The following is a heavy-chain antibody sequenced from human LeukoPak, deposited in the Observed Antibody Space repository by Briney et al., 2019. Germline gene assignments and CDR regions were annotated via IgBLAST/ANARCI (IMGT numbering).Heavy chain of an antibody. J-gene: IGHJ4*02. D-gene: IGHD3-3*01. CDR2: ISSDNI. Sequence: GGSLRLSCATSGFTFSSYSLNWVRQAPGKGLEWVSYISSDNIKYADSVKGRFTISRDNAKNTLYLQMNSLRAEDTAVYYCARGPHGGFVIIPTEFWGQGTLVTVSS. CDR3: ARGPHGGFVIIPTEF. V-gene: IGHV3-48*01. CDR1: GFTFSSYS.